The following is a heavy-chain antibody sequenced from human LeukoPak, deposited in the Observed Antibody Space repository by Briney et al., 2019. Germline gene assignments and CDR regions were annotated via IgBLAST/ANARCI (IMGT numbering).Heavy chain of an antibody. Sequence: GGSLRPSCAASGFTFDDYGMSWVRQAPGKGLEWVSGINWNGGSTGYADSVKGRFTISRDNAKNSLYLQMNSLRAEDTALYYCARVTWAYYYDSSGYSNAFDIWGQGTMVTVSS. D-gene: IGHD3-22*01. V-gene: IGHV3-20*04. CDR3: ARVTWAYYYDSSGYSNAFDI. CDR2: INWNGGST. J-gene: IGHJ3*02. CDR1: GFTFDDYG.